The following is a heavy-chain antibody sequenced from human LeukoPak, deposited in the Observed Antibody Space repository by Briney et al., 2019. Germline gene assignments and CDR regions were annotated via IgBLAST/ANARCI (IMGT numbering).Heavy chain of an antibody. D-gene: IGHD3-22*01. CDR3: AKGGGYYDSPGFQY. V-gene: IGHV3-48*01. CDR2: ISSSRSPI. J-gene: IGHJ4*02. Sequence: GGSLRLSCAASGVTFSSYSMNWVRQAPGKGLEWVAYISSSRSPIYYADSLKGRFTISRDNAKNSLFLQIDSLRAEDTAVYYCAKGGGYYDSPGFQYWGQGTLVTVSS. CDR1: GVTFSSYS.